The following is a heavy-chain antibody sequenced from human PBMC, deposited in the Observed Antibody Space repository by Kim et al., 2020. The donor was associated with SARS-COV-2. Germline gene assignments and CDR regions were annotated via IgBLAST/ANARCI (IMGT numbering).Heavy chain of an antibody. Sequence: SSPSFQGHVTISADKSISTAYLQWSSLKASDTAMYYCARQPLGYYYGMDVWGQGTTVTVSS. D-gene: IGHD3-16*01. J-gene: IGHJ6*02. CDR3: ARQPLGYYYGMDV. V-gene: IGHV5-10-1*01.